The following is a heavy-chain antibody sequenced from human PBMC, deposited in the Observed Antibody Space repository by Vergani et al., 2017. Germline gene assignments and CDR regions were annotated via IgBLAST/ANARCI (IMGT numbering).Heavy chain of an antibody. D-gene: IGHD2-8*01. J-gene: IGHJ4*02. CDR2: INHSGST. V-gene: IGHV4-34*01. CDR3: ARGRKWPNVRAPFDY. Sequence: QVQLQQWGAGLLKPSETLSLTCAVYGGSFSGYYWSWIRQPPGKGLEWIGEINHSGSTNYNPSLKSRVTISVDTSKNQFSLKLSSVTAADTAVYYCARGRKWPNVRAPFDYWGQGTLVTGAS. CDR1: GGSFSGYY.